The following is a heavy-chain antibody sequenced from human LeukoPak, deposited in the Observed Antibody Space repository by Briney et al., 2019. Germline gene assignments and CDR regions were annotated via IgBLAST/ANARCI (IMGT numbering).Heavy chain of an antibody. V-gene: IGHV4-34*01. CDR2: INHSGST. J-gene: IGHJ6*04. CDR1: GRSLSGYY. D-gene: IGHD3-10*01. Sequence: SETLSLTCAVYGRSLSGYYWTWIRQPPGKGLEWIGEINHSGSTNYNPSLKSRVTISVDTSKNQFSLKLSSVTAADAAVYYCARGRGSGKNYYGMDVWGKGTTVTVSS. CDR3: ARGRGSGKNYYGMDV.